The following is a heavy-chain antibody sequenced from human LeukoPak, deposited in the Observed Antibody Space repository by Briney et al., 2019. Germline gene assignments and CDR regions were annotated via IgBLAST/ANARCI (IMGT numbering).Heavy chain of an antibody. D-gene: IGHD3-10*01. V-gene: IGHV3-21*01. CDR3: ARGADLGSGSYHFDY. J-gene: IGHJ4*02. CDR1: GFTFSSYS. Sequence: GGSLRLSCAASGFTFSSYSMNWVRQAPGKGLEWVSSISSSSSYIYYADSVKGRFTISRDNAKNSLYLQMNSLRAEETAVYYCARGADLGSGSYHFDYWGQGTLVTVSS. CDR2: ISSSSSYI.